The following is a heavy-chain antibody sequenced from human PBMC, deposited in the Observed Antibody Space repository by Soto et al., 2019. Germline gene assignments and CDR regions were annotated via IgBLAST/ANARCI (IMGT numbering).Heavy chain of an antibody. CDR1: GGSISGSY. CDR3: ARSVAVPGAHIDY. CDR2: VYYTGST. V-gene: IGHV4-59*01. J-gene: IGHJ4*02. Sequence: SETLSLTCSVSGGSISGSYWGWIRQSPGKGLEWLGYVYYTGSTNYSPSLRSRVSISVDTSKNEFSLRLSSVTAADTAVYFCARSVAVPGAHIDYWGQGTKVTVYS. D-gene: IGHD6-19*01.